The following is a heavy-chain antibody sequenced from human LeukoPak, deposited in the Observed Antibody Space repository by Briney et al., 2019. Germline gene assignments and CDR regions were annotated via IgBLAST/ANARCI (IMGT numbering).Heavy chain of an antibody. CDR3: ARGPYYDFWSGYSNYYYYYMDV. D-gene: IGHD3-3*01. CDR2: IIPIFGTA. V-gene: IGHV1-69*05. Sequence: GASVKVSCKASGYTFTSYGISWVRQAPGQGLEWMGGIIPIFGTANYAQKFQGRVTITTDESTSTAYMELSSLRSEDTAVYYCARGPYYDFWSGYSNYYYYYMDVWGKGTTVTVSS. CDR1: GYTFTSYG. J-gene: IGHJ6*03.